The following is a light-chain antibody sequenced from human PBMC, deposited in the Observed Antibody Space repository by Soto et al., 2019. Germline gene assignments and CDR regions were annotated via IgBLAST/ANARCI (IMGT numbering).Light chain of an antibody. V-gene: IGLV1-40*01. Sequence: QAVVTQPPSVSGAPGQRVTISCTGSSSNIGAGYDVHWYQQLPGTAPKLLIYGNTNRPSGVPDRFSGSKSGTSASLAITGLQAEDEADYSCQSYDSSLGGSGVFGTGTKLTVL. CDR2: GNT. J-gene: IGLJ1*01. CDR1: SSNIGAGYD. CDR3: QSYDSSLGGSGV.